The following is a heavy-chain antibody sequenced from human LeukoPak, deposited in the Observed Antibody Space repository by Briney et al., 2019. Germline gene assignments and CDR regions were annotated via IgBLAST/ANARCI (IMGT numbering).Heavy chain of an antibody. J-gene: IGHJ6*03. V-gene: IGHV5-51*01. CDR2: IYPRDSHT. CDR3: TRVDFYYYYMDF. CDR1: GSRFSSYW. Sequence: GESLKISFKGSGSRFSSYWIAWVRQMPGKGLEWMGIIYPRDSHTIYSPSFQGQVTVSADKSITTAYLQWSSLKASDTAIYYCTRVDFYYYYMDFWGKGTTVSVSS.